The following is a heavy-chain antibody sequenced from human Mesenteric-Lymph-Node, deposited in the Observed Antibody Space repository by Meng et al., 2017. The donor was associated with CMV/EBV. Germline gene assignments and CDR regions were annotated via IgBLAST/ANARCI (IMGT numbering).Heavy chain of an antibody. Sequence: SISSGSYYWGWIRQPPGKGLEWIGSIYYSGTTYYNPSLKSRVTISVDTSKNQFSLKLTSVTAADTAVYYCARAPWDIVVVPAAMAYWGQGTLVTVSS. D-gene: IGHD2-2*01. V-gene: IGHV4-39*07. J-gene: IGHJ4*02. CDR1: SISSGSYY. CDR3: ARAPWDIVVVPAAMAY. CDR2: IYYSGTT.